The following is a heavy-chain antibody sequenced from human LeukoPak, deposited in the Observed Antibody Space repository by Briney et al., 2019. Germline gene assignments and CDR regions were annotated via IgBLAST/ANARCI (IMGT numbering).Heavy chain of an antibody. V-gene: IGHV4-59*01. CDR3: ARMKGTTVKSSYYFDY. CDR1: GGSISSYY. Sequence: SKTLSLTCTVPGGSISSYYWSWIRQPPGKGLEWIGYIYYSGSTNYNPSLKSRVTISVDTSKNQSSLKLSSVTAADTAVYYCARMKGTTVKSSYYFDYWGQGTLVTVSS. D-gene: IGHD4-11*01. J-gene: IGHJ4*02. CDR2: IYYSGST.